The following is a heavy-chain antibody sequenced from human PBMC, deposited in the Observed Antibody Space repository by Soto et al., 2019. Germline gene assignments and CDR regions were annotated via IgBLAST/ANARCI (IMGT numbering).Heavy chain of an antibody. D-gene: IGHD3-22*01. Sequence: QVQLVESGGGVVQPGRSLRLSCAASGFTFSSYAMHWVRQAPGKGLEWVAVISYDGSNKYYADSVKGRFTISRDNSKNTLYLQMNSLRAEDTAVYYCTRDHDSSGYYDYWGQGTLGTVSS. V-gene: IGHV3-30-3*01. J-gene: IGHJ4*02. CDR3: TRDHDSSGYYDY. CDR2: ISYDGSNK. CDR1: GFTFSSYA.